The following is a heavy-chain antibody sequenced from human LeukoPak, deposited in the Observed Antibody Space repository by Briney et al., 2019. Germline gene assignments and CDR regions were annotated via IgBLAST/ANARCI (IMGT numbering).Heavy chain of an antibody. CDR1: GYTFSNYG. Sequence: ASVKVSCKASGYTFSNYGISWLRQAPGQGLEWMGWISAHNGNTNYRRKLQGRVTMTTDTSTTTAYMELRSLRSDDTAVYYCARNRAYNGKYFDAVDIWGQGTMVTVSS. V-gene: IGHV1-18*01. CDR3: ARNRAYNGKYFDAVDI. CDR2: ISAHNGNT. J-gene: IGHJ3*02. D-gene: IGHD1-26*01.